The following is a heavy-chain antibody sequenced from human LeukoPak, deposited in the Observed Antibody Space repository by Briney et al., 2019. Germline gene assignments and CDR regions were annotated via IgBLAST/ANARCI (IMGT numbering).Heavy chain of an antibody. J-gene: IGHJ3*02. CDR1: GYTFSKYD. D-gene: IGHD6-6*01. CDR3: AMRTSSSPDAFDI. CDR2: MSPNSGYT. V-gene: IGHV1-8*03. Sequence: SVKVSCKASGYTFSKYDIMWVRHAAGQGREWMGWMSPNSGYTGYGQRFQGRVTFTRNTSISTAYMELSSLRSEDTAVYFCAMRTSSSPDAFDIWGQGTLVTVS.